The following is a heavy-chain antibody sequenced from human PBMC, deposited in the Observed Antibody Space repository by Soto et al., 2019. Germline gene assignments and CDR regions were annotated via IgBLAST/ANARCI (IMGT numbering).Heavy chain of an antibody. CDR1: GGSISSSSYY. D-gene: IGHD3-10*01. CDR2: IYYSGST. Sequence: SETLSLTCTVSGGSISSSSYYWGWIRQPPGKGLEWIGSIYYSGSTYYNPSLKSRVTISVDTSKNQFSLKLSSVTAADTAVYYCARQSGRGRFDPWGQGTLVTVSS. J-gene: IGHJ5*02. V-gene: IGHV4-39*01. CDR3: ARQSGRGRFDP.